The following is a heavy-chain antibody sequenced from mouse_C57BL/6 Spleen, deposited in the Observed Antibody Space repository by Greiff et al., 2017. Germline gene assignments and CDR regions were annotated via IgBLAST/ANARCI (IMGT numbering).Heavy chain of an antibody. CDR3: ARRSYPYFDY. D-gene: IGHD1-1*01. Sequence: QVQLQQSGAELVMPGASVKLSCKASGYTFTSYWMHWVKQRPGQGLEWIGEIDPSDSYTNYNQKFKGKSTLTVDKSSSTAYMQLSSLTSEDSAVYYCARRSYPYFDYWGQGTTLTVSS. CDR1: GYTFTSYW. V-gene: IGHV1-69*01. J-gene: IGHJ2*01. CDR2: IDPSDSYT.